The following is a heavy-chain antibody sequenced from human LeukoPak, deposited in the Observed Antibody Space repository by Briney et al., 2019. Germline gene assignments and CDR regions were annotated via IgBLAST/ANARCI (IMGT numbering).Heavy chain of an antibody. CDR1: GGTFSSYA. V-gene: IGHV1-69*13. CDR2: IIPIFGTA. D-gene: IGHD6-19*01. Sequence: SVKVSCKASGGTFSSYAISWVRQAPGQGLEWMGGIIPIFGTANYAQKFQGRVTITADESTSTAYMELSSLRSEDTAVYYCARDWWKVTSLAVAGSKWFDPWGQGTLVTVSS. CDR3: ARDWWKVTSLAVAGSKWFDP. J-gene: IGHJ5*02.